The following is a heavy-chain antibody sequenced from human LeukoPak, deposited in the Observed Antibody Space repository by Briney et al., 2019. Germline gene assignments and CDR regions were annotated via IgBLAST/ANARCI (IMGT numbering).Heavy chain of an antibody. V-gene: IGHV4-4*02. CDR2: INHSGGT. CDR3: ASLARGGNWFDP. Sequence: GSLRLSCAASGFIFSNAWMSWVRQPPGKGLEWIGEINHSGGTNYNPSLKSRVTISVDTSKNQFSLKLSSVTAADTAVYYCASLARGGNWFDPWGQGTLVTVSS. J-gene: IGHJ5*02. D-gene: IGHD6-6*01. CDR1: GFIFSNAW.